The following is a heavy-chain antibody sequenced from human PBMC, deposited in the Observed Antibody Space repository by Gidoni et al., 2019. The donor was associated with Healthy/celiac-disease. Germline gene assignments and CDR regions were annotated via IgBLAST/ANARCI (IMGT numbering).Heavy chain of an antibody. CDR3: ARPGVTLIAADAHY. V-gene: IGHV3-21*01. Sequence: EVQLVDSVGGLVTPGGSLILSCAASGFPFSSYSMNWVRQAPGKGLEWVSSISSSSSYIYYADSVKGRFTISRDNAKNSLYLQMNSLRAEDTAVYYCARPGVTLIAADAHYWGQGTLVTVSS. D-gene: IGHD6-13*01. CDR2: ISSSSSYI. CDR1: GFPFSSYS. J-gene: IGHJ4*02.